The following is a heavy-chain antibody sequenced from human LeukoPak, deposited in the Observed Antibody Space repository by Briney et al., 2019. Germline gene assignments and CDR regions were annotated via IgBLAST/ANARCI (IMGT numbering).Heavy chain of an antibody. J-gene: IGHJ6*02. D-gene: IGHD3-16*02. CDR1: GYTFTGYG. CDR2: VSAYNGNT. Sequence: ASVKVSCKASGYTFTGYGISWVRQAPGQGLEWMGWVSAYNGNTNYAQKLQGRVTMTTDTSTSTAYMELRSLRSDDTAVYYCARDLLRLGELSTQWGWYYYGMDVWGQGTTVTVSS. V-gene: IGHV1-18*01. CDR3: ARDLLRLGELSTQWGWYYYGMDV.